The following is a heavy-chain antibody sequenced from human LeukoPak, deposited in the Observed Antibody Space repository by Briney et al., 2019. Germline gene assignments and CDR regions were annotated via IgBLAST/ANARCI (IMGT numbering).Heavy chain of an antibody. Sequence: GGSLRLSCAASGFTFSSYGMHWVRQAPGKGLEWVASIRHDGSNKYYADPVKGRFTISRDNSKNTLFLQMNSLRAEDTAVYYCAKGSKEVLFTRDHHMDVWGKGTTVTISS. CDR2: IRHDGSNK. V-gene: IGHV3-30*02. D-gene: IGHD3-3*01. CDR3: AKGSKEVLFTRDHHMDV. J-gene: IGHJ6*03. CDR1: GFTFSSYG.